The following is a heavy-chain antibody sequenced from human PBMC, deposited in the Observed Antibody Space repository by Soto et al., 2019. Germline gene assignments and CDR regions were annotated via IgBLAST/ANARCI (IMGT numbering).Heavy chain of an antibody. V-gene: IGHV3-74*01. CDR3: VAARPDSDS. CDR2: INSDGTNT. D-gene: IGHD6-6*01. CDR1: GFSLNDYW. Sequence: VQLVESGGGLVQPGGSLRLSCAASGFSLNDYWMHWVRQAPGKGPVWVSRINSDGTNTAYADSVKGRFTISRDIAKNTLYLQMNSLPAEDTAVYYCVAARPDSDSWGQGTLVAVSS. J-gene: IGHJ4*02.